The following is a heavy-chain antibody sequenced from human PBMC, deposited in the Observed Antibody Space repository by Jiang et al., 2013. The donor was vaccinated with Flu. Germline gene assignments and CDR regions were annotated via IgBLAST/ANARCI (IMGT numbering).Heavy chain of an antibody. Sequence: GGGVVQPGRSLRLSCAASGFTFSTYAIHWVRQAPGKGLEWVALISYDGSNKYYADSVKGRFTISRDDSKNTLYLQMNSLRPEDTAVYYCARPVRSGGSETTHYYYGVDVWGKGTTVTVSS. CDR1: GFTFSTYA. D-gene: IGHD2-15*01. CDR2: ISYDGSNK. V-gene: IGHV3-30*01. CDR3: ARPVRSGGSETTHYYYGVDV. J-gene: IGHJ6*04.